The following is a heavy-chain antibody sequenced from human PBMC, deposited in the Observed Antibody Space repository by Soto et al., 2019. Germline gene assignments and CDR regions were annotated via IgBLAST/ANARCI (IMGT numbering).Heavy chain of an antibody. J-gene: IGHJ4*02. D-gene: IGHD6-13*01. V-gene: IGHV3-30-3*01. CDR1: GFTFSSYA. CDR2: ISYDGSNK. CDR3: ARDPLAGYSSSWAYYFDY. Sequence: GGSLRLSCAASGFTFSSYAMHWVRQAPGKGLEWVAVISYDGSNKYYADSVKGRFTISRDNSKNTLYLQMNSLRAEDTAVYYCARDPLAGYSSSWAYYFDYWGQGTLVTVSS.